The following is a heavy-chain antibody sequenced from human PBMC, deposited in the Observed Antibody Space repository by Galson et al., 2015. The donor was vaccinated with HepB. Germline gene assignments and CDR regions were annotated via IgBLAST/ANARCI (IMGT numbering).Heavy chain of an antibody. V-gene: IGHV4-34*01. Sequence: ETLSLTCAVYGGSFSGYYWSWIRQPPGQGLEWIGEINHSGSTNYNPSLKSRVTISVDTSKNQFSLKLSSVTAADTAVYYCARGGWGGYCSSTSCYSASRYYYYYGMDVWGQGTTVTVSS. CDR1: GGSFSGYY. D-gene: IGHD2-2*01. J-gene: IGHJ6*02. CDR3: ARGGWGGYCSSTSCYSASRYYYYYGMDV. CDR2: INHSGST.